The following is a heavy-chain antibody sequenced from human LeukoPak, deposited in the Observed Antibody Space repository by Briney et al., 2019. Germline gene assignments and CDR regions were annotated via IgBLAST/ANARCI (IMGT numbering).Heavy chain of an antibody. Sequence: ETLSLTCAVYGGSFSGYYWSWIRQPPGKGLEWVSSISSSSSYIYYADSVKGRFTISRDNAKNSLYLQMNSLRAEDTAVYYCARYFRGVRENYYYMDVWGKGTTVTVSS. J-gene: IGHJ6*03. CDR1: GGSFSGYY. CDR2: ISSSSSYI. V-gene: IGHV3-21*01. CDR3: ARYFRGVRENYYYMDV. D-gene: IGHD3-10*02.